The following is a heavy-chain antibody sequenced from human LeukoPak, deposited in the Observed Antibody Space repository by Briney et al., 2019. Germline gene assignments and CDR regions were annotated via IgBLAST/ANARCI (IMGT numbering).Heavy chain of an antibody. V-gene: IGHV4-61*02. Sequence: PSETLSLTCTVSGGSISSGSYYWSWIRQPAGKGLEWIGRIYTSGSTNYNPSLKSRVTVSVDTSKNQFSLKLSFVTAADTAVYYCARGAVFWSGSNWFDPWGQGTLVTVSS. D-gene: IGHD3-3*01. CDR3: ARGAVFWSGSNWFDP. CDR1: GGSISSGSYY. J-gene: IGHJ5*02. CDR2: IYTSGST.